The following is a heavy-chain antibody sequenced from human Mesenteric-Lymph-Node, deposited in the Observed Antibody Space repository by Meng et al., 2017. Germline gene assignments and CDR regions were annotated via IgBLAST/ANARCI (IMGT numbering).Heavy chain of an antibody. CDR1: GFTFSSYS. J-gene: IGHJ4*02. Sequence: EVQLVESGGGLVKPGGSLRLSCAASGFTFSSYSMNWVRQAPGKGVEWVSYISSNSYYISYADSVKGRFTISRDNAKNSVYLQMNSLRAEDTAVYYCAEGSGSYAVAYWGQGTLVTVSS. D-gene: IGHD1-26*01. CDR3: AEGSGSYAVAY. V-gene: IGHV3-21*01. CDR2: ISSNSYYI.